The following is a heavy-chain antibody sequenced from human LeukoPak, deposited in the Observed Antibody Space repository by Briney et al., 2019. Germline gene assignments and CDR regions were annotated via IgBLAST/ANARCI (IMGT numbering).Heavy chain of an antibody. CDR1: GYTFTSYA. CDR2: INPNSGGT. CDR3: ARVALRSSSPYYYYGMDV. V-gene: IGHV1-2*02. Sequence: GASVKVSCKASGYTFTSYAMHWVRQAPGQGLEWMGWINPNSGGTNYAQKFQGRVTMSRDTSIRTAYMELTRLRSDDTANYYCARVALRSSSPYYYYGMDVWGQGTTVTVSS. J-gene: IGHJ6*02. D-gene: IGHD6-6*01.